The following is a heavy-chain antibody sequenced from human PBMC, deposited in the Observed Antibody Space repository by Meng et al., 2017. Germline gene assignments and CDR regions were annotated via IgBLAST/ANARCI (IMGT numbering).Heavy chain of an antibody. CDR1: GFTFDDYA. J-gene: IGHJ4*02. CDR2: ISGNSGSI. D-gene: IGHD3-3*01. V-gene: IGHV3-9*01. CDR3: AKEYQAYYDFWSGYGL. Sequence: GGSLRLSCPASGFTFDDYAMTWVRQAPGKGLEWVSGISGNSGSIGYADSVKGRFTISRDNAKNSLYLQMNSLRAEDTALYYCAKEYQAYYDFWSGYGLWGQGTLVTVSS.